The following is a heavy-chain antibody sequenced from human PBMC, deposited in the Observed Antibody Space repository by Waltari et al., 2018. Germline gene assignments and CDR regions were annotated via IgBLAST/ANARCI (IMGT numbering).Heavy chain of an antibody. Sequence: QLQLQESGPGLVKPSETLSLTCTVSGGSISSSSYYWGWIRQPPGKGLEWIGSIYYSGSTSDNPSLKSRVTISVDTSKSQFSLKLSSVTAADTAVYYCARTRGDDFWSGPPFEYYGMDVWGQGTTVTVSS. CDR3: ARTRGDDFWSGPPFEYYGMDV. CDR1: GGSISSSSYY. J-gene: IGHJ6*02. D-gene: IGHD3-3*01. V-gene: IGHV4-39*01. CDR2: IYYSGST.